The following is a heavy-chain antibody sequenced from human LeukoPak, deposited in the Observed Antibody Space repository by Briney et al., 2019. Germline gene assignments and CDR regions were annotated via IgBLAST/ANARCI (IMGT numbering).Heavy chain of an antibody. CDR1: GFTFSSYW. V-gene: IGHV3-74*01. Sequence: GGSLRLSXAASGFTFSSYWIHWVRQAPGKGLVWVSRINSDGSSTTYADSVKGRFTISRDNAKNTLYLQMNSLRAEDTAVYYCARVAGSYAAPDYWGQGTLVTVSS. J-gene: IGHJ4*02. CDR3: ARVAGSYAAPDY. CDR2: INSDGSST. D-gene: IGHD3-16*01.